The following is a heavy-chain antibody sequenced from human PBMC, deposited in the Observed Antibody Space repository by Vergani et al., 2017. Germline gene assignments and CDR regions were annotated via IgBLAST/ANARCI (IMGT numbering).Heavy chain of an antibody. CDR3: AKGGSGYDFGGFDY. D-gene: IGHD5-12*01. J-gene: IGHJ4*02. V-gene: IGHV3-33*06. CDR2: IWYDGSNK. Sequence: QVQLVESGGGVVQPGRSLRLSCAASGFTFSSYGMHWVRQAPGKGLEWVAVIWYDGSNKYYADSVKGRFTISRDNSKNTLYLQMNSLRAEDTAVYYCAKGGSGYDFGGFDYWGQGTLVTVSS. CDR1: GFTFSSYG.